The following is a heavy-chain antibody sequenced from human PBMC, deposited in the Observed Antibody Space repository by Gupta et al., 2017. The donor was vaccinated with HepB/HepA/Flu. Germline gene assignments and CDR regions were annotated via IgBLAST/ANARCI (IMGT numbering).Heavy chain of an antibody. CDR3: ARVYDSSSPNDY. D-gene: IGHD3-22*01. CDR2: ISSSSSYI. V-gene: IGHV3-21*01. CDR1: GFTFSTYS. Sequence: EVQLVESGGGLVKPGGSLRLSCAASGFTFSTYSMNWVRQAPGKGLEWVSSISSSSSYIYYADSVKGRFTISRDNAKNSLYLQMNSLRAEDTAVYYCARVYDSSSPNDYWGQGTLVTVSS. J-gene: IGHJ4*02.